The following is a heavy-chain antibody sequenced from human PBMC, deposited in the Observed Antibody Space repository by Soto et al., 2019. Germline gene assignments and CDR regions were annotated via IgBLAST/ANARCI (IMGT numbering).Heavy chain of an antibody. V-gene: IGHV3-23*01. CDR2: ISGSGGST. CDR1: GFTFSSYA. J-gene: IGHJ4*02. D-gene: IGHD3-10*01. Sequence: GGSLRLSCAASGFTFSSYAMSWVRQAPGKGLEWVSAISGSGGSTYYADSVKGRFTISRDNSKNTLYLQMNSLRAEDTAVYYCAKAPDYYGSGSPSSDYWGQGTLVTVSS. CDR3: AKAPDYYGSGSPSSDY.